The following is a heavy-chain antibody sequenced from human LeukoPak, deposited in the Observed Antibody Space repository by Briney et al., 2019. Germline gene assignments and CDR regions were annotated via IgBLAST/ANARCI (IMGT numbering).Heavy chain of an antibody. CDR1: GGSFSGYY. CDR3: ARGQMGRFLEWLYPSYNWFDP. V-gene: IGHV4-34*01. D-gene: IGHD3-3*01. CDR2: INHSGST. Sequence: SETLSLTCAVYGGSFSGYYWSWIHQPPGKGLEWIGEINHSGSTNYNPSLKSRVTISVDTSKNQFSLKLSSVTAADTAVYYCARGQMGRFLEWLYPSYNWFDPWGQGTLVTVSS. J-gene: IGHJ5*02.